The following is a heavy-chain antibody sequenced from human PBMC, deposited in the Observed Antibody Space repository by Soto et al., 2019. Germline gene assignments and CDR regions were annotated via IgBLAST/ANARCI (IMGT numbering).Heavy chain of an antibody. CDR3: ITDQRGY. Sequence: EVQLVESGGGLVKPGESLRLSCAVSGFTFISAWMNWVRQAPGKGLEWVGRIKSKADGGTTDFAAPVKGRFTMSRDDSKNTVYLQMNSLKIEDTGVYYCITDQRGYWGLGNLVSVFS. CDR1: GFTFISAW. CDR2: IKSKADGGTT. D-gene: IGHD2-15*01. V-gene: IGHV3-15*07. J-gene: IGHJ4*02.